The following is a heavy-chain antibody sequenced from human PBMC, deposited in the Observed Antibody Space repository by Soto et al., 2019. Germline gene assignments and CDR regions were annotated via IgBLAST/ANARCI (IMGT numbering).Heavy chain of an antibody. Sequence: PGGSLRLSCAASGFSVSNYYMSWVRQAPGKGLEWVSVIYTDDSTHYADSVRGRFTISRDNSKSTLYLQMNTLRVEDTAVYYCARGSGAATGGQYWGQGTLVTVSS. CDR2: IYTDDST. J-gene: IGHJ4*02. CDR1: GFSVSNYY. V-gene: IGHV3-66*01. CDR3: ARGSGAATGGQY. D-gene: IGHD1-26*01.